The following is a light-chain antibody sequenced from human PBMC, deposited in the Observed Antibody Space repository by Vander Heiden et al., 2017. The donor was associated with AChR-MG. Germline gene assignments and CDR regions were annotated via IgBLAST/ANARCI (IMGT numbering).Light chain of an antibody. CDR2: DSS. J-gene: IGKJ4*01. CDR1: QSVRRY. Sequence: EIVLTQSPAPLSLSPGERATLSCRASQSVRRYLAWYQQKHGQAPRLLIYDSSNRATGIPARFSGSGSGTDFTLTISSLEPEDVAVYYCQQRRQWPLTFGGGTKVEIK. V-gene: IGKV3-11*01. CDR3: QQRRQWPLT.